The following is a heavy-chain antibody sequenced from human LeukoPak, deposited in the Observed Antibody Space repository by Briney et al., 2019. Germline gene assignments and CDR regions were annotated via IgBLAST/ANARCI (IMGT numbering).Heavy chain of an antibody. CDR1: GYTFTGYY. Sequence: ASVKVSCKASGYTFTGYYMHWVRQAPGQGLEWMGWINPNSGGTNYAQKFQGRVTMTRDTSISTAYMELSRLRSGDTAAYYCARVPRWELLVLDYWGQGTLVTVSS. CDR2: INPNSGGT. D-gene: IGHD1-26*01. V-gene: IGHV1-2*02. CDR3: ARVPRWELLVLDY. J-gene: IGHJ4*02.